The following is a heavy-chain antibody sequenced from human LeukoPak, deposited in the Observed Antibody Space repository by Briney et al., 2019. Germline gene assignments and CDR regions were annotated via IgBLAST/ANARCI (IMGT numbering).Heavy chain of an antibody. Sequence: ASETLSLTCTVSGGYISSYYWSWIRQPPGKGLEWIGYMYYSGSTNYNPSLKSRVTISVDTSKNQISLKLSSVTAADTAVYYCARVLRGYTGYDVGLIQHWGQGTLVTVSS. CDR1: GGYISSYY. J-gene: IGHJ1*01. D-gene: IGHD5-12*01. V-gene: IGHV4-59*01. CDR3: ARVLRGYTGYDVGLIQH. CDR2: MYYSGST.